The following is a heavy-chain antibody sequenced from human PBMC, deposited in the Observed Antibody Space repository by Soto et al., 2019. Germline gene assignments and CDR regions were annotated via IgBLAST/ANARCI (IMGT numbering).Heavy chain of an antibody. CDR1: GFTFNNYW. CDR2: ISGDGSST. Sequence: PGGSLRLSCGASGFTFNNYWMHWVRQAPGKGLVWVSCISGDGSSTRYADSVKGRFTISRDNAKNTLFLQMNSLRAEDTAVYFCARDVQFQSFDFWGQGTLVTVSS. CDR3: ARDVQFQSFDF. J-gene: IGHJ4*02. V-gene: IGHV3-74*01. D-gene: IGHD4-4*01.